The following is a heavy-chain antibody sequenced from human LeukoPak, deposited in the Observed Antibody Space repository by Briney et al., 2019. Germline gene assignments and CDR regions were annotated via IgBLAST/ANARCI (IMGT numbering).Heavy chain of an antibody. V-gene: IGHV3-74*01. CDR2: INDDGTYT. Sequence: PGGSLRLSCALSGFTSSSYWMHWVCQVPGKGLVWVSRINDDGTYTVYADSVKGRFTISRDNAKNSLYLEMNSLRAEDTAVYYCARAHHRRVYDYVWGSYPYWGQGTLVTVSS. CDR1: GFTSSSYW. CDR3: ARAHHRRVYDYVWGSYPY. D-gene: IGHD3-16*02. J-gene: IGHJ4*02.